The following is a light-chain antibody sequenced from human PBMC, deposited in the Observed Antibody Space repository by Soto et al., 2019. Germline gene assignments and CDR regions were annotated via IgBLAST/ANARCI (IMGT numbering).Light chain of an antibody. CDR2: AAS. Sequence: DIQMTQSPSSLSASVGDRVTITCRASQGIIDYLAWYQQKPGKPPKLLIYAASTLHSGVPSRFSGSGAGTDFTLTISSLQPEDVATYYCQKYDTAPQTFVPGTRVEI. J-gene: IGKJ1*01. CDR1: QGIIDY. CDR3: QKYDTAPQT. V-gene: IGKV1-27*01.